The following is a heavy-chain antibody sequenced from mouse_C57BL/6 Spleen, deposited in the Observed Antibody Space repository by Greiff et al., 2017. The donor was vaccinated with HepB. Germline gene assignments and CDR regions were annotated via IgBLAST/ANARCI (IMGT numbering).Heavy chain of an antibody. V-gene: IGHV1-42*01. CDR1: GYSFTGYY. D-gene: IGHD2-4*01. J-gene: IGHJ3*01. CDR2: INPSTGGT. Sequence: EVKLQQSGPELVKPGASVKISCKASGYSFTGYYMNWVKQSPEKSLEWIGEINPSTGGTTYNQKFKAKATLTVDKSSSTAYMQLKSLTSEDSAVYYCARRNDYDEFAYWGQGTLVTVSA. CDR3: ARRNDYDEFAY.